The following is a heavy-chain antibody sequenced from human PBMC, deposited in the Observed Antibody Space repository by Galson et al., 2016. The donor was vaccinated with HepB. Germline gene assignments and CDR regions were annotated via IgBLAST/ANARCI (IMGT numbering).Heavy chain of an antibody. V-gene: IGHV4-31*03. D-gene: IGHD3-10*01. CDR3: ARRRGAFDI. J-gene: IGHJ3*02. Sequence: TLSLTCIVSGDSINSGGYYWSWIRQHPGKGLEWIGYIYYSGSAYYNPSLRSRVSISLDTSKTQFSLRLSSVTAADTAVYYCARRRGAFDIWGQGTMVTVSS. CDR2: IYYSGSA. CDR1: GDSINSGGYY.